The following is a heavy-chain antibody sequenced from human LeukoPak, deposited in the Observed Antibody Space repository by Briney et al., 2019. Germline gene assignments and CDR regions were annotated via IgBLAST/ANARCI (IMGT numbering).Heavy chain of an antibody. Sequence: GGSLRLSCAGSGFTFSSYAMSWVRQAPGQGLEWVSVISDSGDYTSYADSVRGRFTISRDNSRNTLYLQMTSLRPEDTAVYYCAKDTSIGKYCTNGVCSPFDYWGQGTLVTVSS. CDR1: GFTFSSYA. CDR3: AKDTSIGKYCTNGVCSPFDY. V-gene: IGHV3-23*01. CDR2: ISDSGDYT. D-gene: IGHD2-8*01. J-gene: IGHJ4*02.